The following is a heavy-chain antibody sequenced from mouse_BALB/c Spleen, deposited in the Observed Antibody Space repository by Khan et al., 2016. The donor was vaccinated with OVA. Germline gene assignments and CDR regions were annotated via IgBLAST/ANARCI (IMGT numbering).Heavy chain of an antibody. D-gene: IGHD1-1*01. CDR2: INPHIGET. J-gene: IGHJ2*01. Sequence: EVQLQQSGPELVKPGASVKISCKASGYSFTGYFMNWVMQSHGKSLEWIGRINPHIGETFYNQKFKGKATLTVDESSSTAHMELRSLASVDSAVYYCARIYRSDFDYWGQGTTLTVSS. CDR1: GYSFTGYF. V-gene: IGHV1-20*02. CDR3: ARIYRSDFDY.